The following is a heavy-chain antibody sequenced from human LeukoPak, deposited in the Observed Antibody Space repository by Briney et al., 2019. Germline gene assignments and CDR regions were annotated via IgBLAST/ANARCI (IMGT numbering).Heavy chain of an antibody. Sequence: GESLKISFKGSGYSFTSYWIGWVRPMPGKGLEWMGIIYPGDSDTRYSPSFQGQVTISADKSISTAYLQWSSLKASDTAMYYCARNLDYGDYHYLFDYWGQGTLVTVSS. CDR1: GYSFTSYW. V-gene: IGHV5-51*01. CDR3: ARNLDYGDYHYLFDY. J-gene: IGHJ4*02. CDR2: IYPGDSDT. D-gene: IGHD4-17*01.